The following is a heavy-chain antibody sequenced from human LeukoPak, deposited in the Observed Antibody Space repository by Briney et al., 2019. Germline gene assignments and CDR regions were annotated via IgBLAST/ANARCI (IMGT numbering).Heavy chain of an antibody. CDR1: GYTFTSYY. Sequence: GASVKVPCKASGYTFTSYYMHWVRQAPGQGLEWMGIISPSGGSTSYAQKFQGRVTMTRDTSTSTVYMELSSLRSEDTAVYYCARATVTTAYFDYWGQGTLVTVSS. V-gene: IGHV1-46*01. D-gene: IGHD4-17*01. CDR3: ARATVTTAYFDY. J-gene: IGHJ4*02. CDR2: ISPSGGST.